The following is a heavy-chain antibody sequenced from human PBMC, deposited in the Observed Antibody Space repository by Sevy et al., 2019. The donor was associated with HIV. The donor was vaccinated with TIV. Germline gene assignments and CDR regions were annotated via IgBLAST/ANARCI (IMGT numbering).Heavy chain of an antibody. D-gene: IGHD1-26*01. V-gene: IGHV4-31*03. CDR2: IYYSGST. CDR1: GGSISSGGYY. CDR3: ARTVGGYAFDI. Sequence: SEILSLTCTVSGGSISSGGYYWSWIRQHPGKGLEWIGYIYYSGSTYYNPSLKSRVTISVDTSKNQFSLKLSSVTAADTAVYYCARTVGGYAFDIWGQGTMVTVSS. J-gene: IGHJ3*02.